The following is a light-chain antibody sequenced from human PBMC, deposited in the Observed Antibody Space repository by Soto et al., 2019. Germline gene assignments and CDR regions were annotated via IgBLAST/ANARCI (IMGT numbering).Light chain of an antibody. CDR2: GAS. Sequence: EIVLTQSPGTLSLSPGERATLSCRASQNVDTKYLAWHQFKPGQAPRIIIFGASGRATGIPDRFSGSGSGTEFTLTISRLEPEDFAVYYCQQYCSLSWTFGQGTKVDIK. V-gene: IGKV3-20*01. J-gene: IGKJ1*01. CDR1: QNVDTKY. CDR3: QQYCSLSWT.